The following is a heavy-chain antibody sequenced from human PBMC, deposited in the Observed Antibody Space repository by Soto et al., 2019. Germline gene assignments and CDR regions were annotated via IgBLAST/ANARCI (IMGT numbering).Heavy chain of an antibody. D-gene: IGHD3-10*01. J-gene: IGHJ6*04. V-gene: IGHV5-51*01. CDR3: TRLNLGFGELRYGMDV. CDR1: GYSFTSYW. Sequence: RGESLKISCKGSGYSFTSYWIGWVRQMPGKGLEWMGIIYPGDSDTRYSPSFQGQVTISADKSISTAYLQWSSLKTSDTAMYYCTRLNLGFGELRYGMDVWGEGTTVTVYS. CDR2: IYPGDSDT.